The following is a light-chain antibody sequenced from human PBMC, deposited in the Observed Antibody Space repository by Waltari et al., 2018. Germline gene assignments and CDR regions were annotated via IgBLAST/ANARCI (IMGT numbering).Light chain of an antibody. CDR3: QTGGHGTWV. Sequence: QLVLTQSPSASASLGASVKLTCTLSSGHSTNIIAWLQQQPEKGPRYLINVNSDGGHNKGVGIPDRFSGSSSGAERYLTISSLQSEDEADYYWQTGGHGTWVFGGGTRLTVL. J-gene: IGLJ3*02. V-gene: IGLV4-69*01. CDR1: SGHSTNI. CDR2: VNSDGGH.